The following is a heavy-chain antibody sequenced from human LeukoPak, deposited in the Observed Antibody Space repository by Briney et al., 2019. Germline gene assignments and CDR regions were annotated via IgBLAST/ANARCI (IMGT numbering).Heavy chain of an antibody. Sequence: SETLSLTCAVSGGSISSSNWWSWVRQPPGKGLEWIGEIYHSGSTNYNPSLKSRVTISVDKSKNQFSLKLSSVTAADTAVYYCARTRDYSNPSGPNYYYYYMDVWGKGTTVTVSS. CDR2: IYHSGST. CDR3: ARTRDYSNPSGPNYYYYYMDV. J-gene: IGHJ6*03. D-gene: IGHD4-11*01. CDR1: GGSISSSNW. V-gene: IGHV4-4*02.